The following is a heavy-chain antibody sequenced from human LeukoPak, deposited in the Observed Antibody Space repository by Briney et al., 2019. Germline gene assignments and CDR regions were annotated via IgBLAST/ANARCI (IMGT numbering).Heavy chain of an antibody. J-gene: IGHJ4*02. V-gene: IGHV3-48*03. D-gene: IGHD2-15*01. Sequence: GGSLRLSCAASGFTFSSYEMNWVRQAPGKGLEWVSYISSSGSTIYYADSVKGRFTMSRDNANNSVFLHMNSLRAEDTAVYYCARDRCADPDLSCSGGSPEYWGQGTLITVSS. CDR3: ARDRCADPDLSCSGGSPEY. CDR1: GFTFSSYE. CDR2: ISSSGSTI.